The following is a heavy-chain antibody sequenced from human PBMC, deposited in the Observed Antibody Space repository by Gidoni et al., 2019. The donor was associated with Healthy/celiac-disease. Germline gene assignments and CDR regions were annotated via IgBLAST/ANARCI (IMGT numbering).Heavy chain of an antibody. D-gene: IGHD2-2*01. J-gene: IGHJ4*02. Sequence: EVQLVESGGGLVKTGGSLRLSCAASGFTFSNAWMSWARQAPGKGREWVGRIKSKIDGGTTDYAAPVKGRFTISRDDSKNTLYLQMNSLKTEDTAVYYCITGVVPADYYFDYWGQGTLVTVSS. V-gene: IGHV3-15*01. CDR3: ITGVVPADYYFDY. CDR2: IKSKIDGGTT. CDR1: GFTFSNAW.